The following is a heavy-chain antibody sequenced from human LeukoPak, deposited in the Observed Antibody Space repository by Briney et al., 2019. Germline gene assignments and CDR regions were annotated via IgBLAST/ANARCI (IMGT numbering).Heavy chain of an antibody. CDR2: IYTSGST. V-gene: IGHV4-4*07. Sequence: SETLSLTCTVSGGSLSGYYWSWIRQPAGKGVEGIGRIYTSGSTNYNPSLTSRVTISVDTSKNQFSLTLNSVTAADTAGYYSAGETVLRYCVGLLRGGDYYYNYMDVGGKGTTLTISS. J-gene: IGHJ6*03. CDR1: GGSLSGYY. D-gene: IGHD3-9*01. CDR3: AGETVLRYCVGLLRGGDYYYNYMDV.